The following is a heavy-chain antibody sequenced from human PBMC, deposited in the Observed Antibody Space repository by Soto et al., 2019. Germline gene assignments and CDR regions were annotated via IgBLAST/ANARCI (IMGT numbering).Heavy chain of an antibody. CDR2: ISAYNGNT. CDR1: GYTFTSYG. CDR3: ARVRVRYYGSGSYFQY. D-gene: IGHD3-10*01. J-gene: IGHJ1*01. V-gene: IGHV1-18*01. Sequence: ASVKVSCKASGYTFTSYGISWVRQAPGQGLEWMGWISAYNGNTNYAQKLQGRVTMTTDTSTSTAYMELRSPRSDDTAVYYCARVRVRYYGSGSYFQYWGQGTLVTVSS.